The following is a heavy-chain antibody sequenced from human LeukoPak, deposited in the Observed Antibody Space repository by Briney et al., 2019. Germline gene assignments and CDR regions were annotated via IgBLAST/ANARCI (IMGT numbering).Heavy chain of an antibody. Sequence: GRSLRLSCAASGFTVSSNHMSWVRQAPGKGLEWVSVIYSGGGTYYADSVKGRFTISRDNSKNTLFLQMNSLRAEDTAVYYCARELTTFYYDISGYYGHAFDIWGQGTMVTVSS. CDR3: ARELTTFYYDISGYYGHAFDI. J-gene: IGHJ3*02. D-gene: IGHD3-22*01. CDR1: GFTVSSNH. CDR2: IYSGGGT. V-gene: IGHV3-66*01.